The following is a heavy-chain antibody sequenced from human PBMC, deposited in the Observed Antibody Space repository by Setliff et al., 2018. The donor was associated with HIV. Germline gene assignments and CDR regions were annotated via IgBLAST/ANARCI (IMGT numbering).Heavy chain of an antibody. CDR1: GFTFDEYA. D-gene: IGHD1-20*01. CDR3: AKDASITGTSYYFDY. J-gene: IGHJ4*01. Sequence: LSLSCAASGFTFDEYAMHWVRQSPGKGLEWVSLITWNGGRTSYADSVKGRFTISRDNSKNSLFLQMSSLRVEDTALYYCAKDASITGTSYYFDYWGHGTLVTVS. V-gene: IGHV3-43D*04. CDR2: ITWNGGRT.